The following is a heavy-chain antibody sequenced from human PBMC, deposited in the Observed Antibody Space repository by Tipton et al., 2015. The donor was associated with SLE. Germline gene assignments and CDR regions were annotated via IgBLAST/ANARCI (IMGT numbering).Heavy chain of an antibody. V-gene: IGHV4-59*01. D-gene: IGHD3-10*01. CDR1: GGSFSGYY. Sequence: TLSLTCAVYGGSFSGYYWSWIRQPPGKGLEWIGYIYYSGSTNYNPPLQSRVTISVDTSKNQFSLKLSSVTAADTAVYYCARDSFVTMVQGVIKTGWYFDLWGRGTLVTVSS. CDR2: IYYSGST. CDR3: ARDSFVTMVQGVIKTGWYFDL. J-gene: IGHJ2*01.